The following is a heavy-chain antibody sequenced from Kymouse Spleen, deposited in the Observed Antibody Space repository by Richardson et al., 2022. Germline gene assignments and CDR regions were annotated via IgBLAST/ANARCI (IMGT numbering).Heavy chain of an antibody. CDR3: ARGTMVRGVPYYYYGMDV. D-gene: IGHD3-10*01. V-gene: IGHV4-34*01. J-gene: IGHJ6*02. Sequence: QVQLQQWGAGLLKPSETLSLTCAVYGGSFSGYYWSWIRQPPGKGLEWIGEINHSGSTNYNPSLKSRVTISVDTSKNQFSLKLSSVTAADTAVYYCARGTMVRGVPYYYYGMDVWGQGTTVTVSS. CDR1: GGSFSGYY. CDR2: INHSGST.